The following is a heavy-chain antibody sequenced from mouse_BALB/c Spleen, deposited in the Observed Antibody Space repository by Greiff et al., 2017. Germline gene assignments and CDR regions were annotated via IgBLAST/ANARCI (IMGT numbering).Heavy chain of an antibody. V-gene: IGHV1-80*01. CDR3: AREGYGNYVGYAMDY. D-gene: IGHD2-1*01. J-gene: IGHJ4*01. Sequence: VQLQQSGAELVRPGSSVKISCKASGYAFSSYWMNWVKQRPGQGLEWIGQIYPGDGDTNYNGKFKGKATLTADKSSSTAYMQLSSLTSEDSAVYFCAREGYGNYVGYAMDYWGQGTSVTVSS. CDR1: GYAFSSYW. CDR2: IYPGDGDT.